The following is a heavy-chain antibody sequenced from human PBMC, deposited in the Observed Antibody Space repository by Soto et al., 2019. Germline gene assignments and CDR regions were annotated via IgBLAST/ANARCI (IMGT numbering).Heavy chain of an antibody. D-gene: IGHD2-2*01. Sequence: GGSLRLSCVASGFTFSDYFMSWVRQAPGKGLECISYISSSSSYTKYADSVKGRFTISRDNSKNTLYLQMNSLRAEDTAVYYCAKDRSSRSSTDFDYWGQGTLVTVSS. CDR3: AKDRSSRSSTDFDY. V-gene: IGHV3-11*05. CDR1: GFTFSDYF. CDR2: ISSSSSYT. J-gene: IGHJ4*02.